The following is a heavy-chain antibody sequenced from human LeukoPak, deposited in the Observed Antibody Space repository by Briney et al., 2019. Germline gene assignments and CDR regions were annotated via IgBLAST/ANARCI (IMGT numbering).Heavy chain of an antibody. CDR2: ITSGGDYI. D-gene: IGHD3-9*01. V-gene: IGHV3-21*01. CDR1: GFTFNTF. CDR3: ARGHYDVLAASYKWTPDY. Sequence: GGSLRLSCAASGFTFNTFNWVRQAPGKGLEWVSSITSGGDYIYYADPVKGRFTTSRDNAKNSLSLQLSSLRVEDTAVYYCARGHYDVLAASYKWTPDYWGQGTLVTVSS. J-gene: IGHJ4*02.